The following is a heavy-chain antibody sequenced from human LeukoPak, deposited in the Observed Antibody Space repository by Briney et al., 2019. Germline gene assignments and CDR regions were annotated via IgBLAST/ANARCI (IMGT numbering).Heavy chain of an antibody. CDR3: GRQSGTMVTTRFDY. V-gene: IGHV3-48*01. D-gene: IGHD4-17*01. CDR2: ISSSSRTI. J-gene: IGHJ4*02. Sequence: GGSLRLSCAASGFTFSDYSMNWVRQAPGKGLEWVSYISSSSRTIYYADSVKGRFTISRDNAKNSLYLQMNSLRAEDTAIYYCGRQSGTMVTTRFDYWGQGTLVTVSS. CDR1: GFTFSDYS.